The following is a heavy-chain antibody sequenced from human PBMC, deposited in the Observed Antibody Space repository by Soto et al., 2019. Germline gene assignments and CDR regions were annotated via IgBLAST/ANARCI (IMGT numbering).Heavy chain of an antibody. CDR3: VRDGTKTLRDWFDP. V-gene: IGHV4-4*07. J-gene: IGHJ5*02. Sequence: NPSGTLSLTCTFSGGSITNYYWSWIRKSAGKGLEWIGRIYATGTTDYNPSLKSRVMMSVDTSKKQFSLKLRSVTAADTAVYYCVRDGTKTLRDWFDPWGQGISVTVSS. CDR2: IYATGTT. CDR1: GGSITNYY. D-gene: IGHD1-1*01.